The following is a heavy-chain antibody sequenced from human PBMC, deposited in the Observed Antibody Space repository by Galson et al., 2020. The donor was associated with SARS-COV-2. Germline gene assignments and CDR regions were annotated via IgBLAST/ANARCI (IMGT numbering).Heavy chain of an antibody. CDR3: ARDLYSSGWYFFDY. J-gene: IGHJ4*02. CDR1: GFTFSSYG. Sequence: GGSLILSCAASGFTFSSYGMHWVRQAPGKGLEWVAVISYDGSNKYYADSVKGRFTISRDNSKNTLYLQMNSLRAEDTAIYYCARDLYSSGWYFFDYWGQGTLVTVSS. D-gene: IGHD6-19*01. V-gene: IGHV3-30*03. CDR2: ISYDGSNK.